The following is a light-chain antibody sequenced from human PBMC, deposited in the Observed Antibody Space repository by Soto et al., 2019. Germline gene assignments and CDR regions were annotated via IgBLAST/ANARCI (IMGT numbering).Light chain of an antibody. CDR1: QSISFY. J-gene: IGKJ1*01. CDR3: QQNYNNPRT. Sequence: DIQMTQSPSSLSAFVGDRVTITCXASQSISFYLNWFQQKPGKAPKLLIFAASSLQSGVPSRFSGSGSGTDFTLTISSLQPEDFATYFCQQNYNNPRTFGQGTKVDIK. V-gene: IGKV1-39*01. CDR2: AAS.